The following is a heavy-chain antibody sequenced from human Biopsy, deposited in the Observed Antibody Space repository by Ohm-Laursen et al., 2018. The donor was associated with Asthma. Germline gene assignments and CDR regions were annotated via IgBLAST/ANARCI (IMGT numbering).Heavy chain of an antibody. Sequence: ASVKVSCKASGYTFTSTVYGISWVRQAPGQGLEWMGWIRPHTGDTNYALMLRGRVTMTTDTSTSTAYMELRGLRSDDTAVYYCARDPGGFDPWGQGTLVTVSS. J-gene: IGHJ5*02. CDR1: GYTFTSTVYG. V-gene: IGHV1-18*01. CDR2: IRPHTGDT. D-gene: IGHD3-10*01. CDR3: ARDPGGFDP.